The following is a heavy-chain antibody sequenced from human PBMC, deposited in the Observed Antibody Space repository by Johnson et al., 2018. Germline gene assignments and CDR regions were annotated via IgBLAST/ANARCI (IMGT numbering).Heavy chain of an antibody. CDR3: AKGYGDQYYYYMDV. Sequence: VQLVESGGGLVQPGGSLRLSCAASGFTFSSYAMNWVRQAPGKGLEWVSAISGSGGSTYYADSVKGRFTISRDNSKNTLYLRMNSLRAEDTAVYYCAKGYGDQYYYYMDVWGKGTTVTVSS. D-gene: IGHD4-17*01. V-gene: IGHV3-23*04. CDR1: GFTFSSYA. CDR2: ISGSGGST. J-gene: IGHJ6*03.